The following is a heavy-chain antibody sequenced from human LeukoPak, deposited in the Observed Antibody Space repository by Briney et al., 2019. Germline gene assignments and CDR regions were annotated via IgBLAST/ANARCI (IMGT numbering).Heavy chain of an antibody. Sequence: GGSLRLSCAASGFTFSDYYMSWIRQAPGKGLEWVSYISSSGSTIYYADSVKGRFTISRDNAKNSLYLQMNSLRAEDTALYHCARSQFGEYYFDYWGQGTLVTVSS. CDR2: ISSSGSTI. CDR1: GFTFSDYY. V-gene: IGHV3-11*01. CDR3: ARSQFGEYYFDY. D-gene: IGHD3-10*01. J-gene: IGHJ4*02.